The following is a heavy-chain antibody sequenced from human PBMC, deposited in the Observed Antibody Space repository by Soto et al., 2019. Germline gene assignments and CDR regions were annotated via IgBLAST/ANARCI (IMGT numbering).Heavy chain of an antibody. CDR2: ISAYNGNT. D-gene: IGHD1-20*01. J-gene: IGHJ5*02. V-gene: IGHV1-18*01. CDR3: ARRLNNQKSNNWFDP. Sequence: ASLKVSCKASGYTFTSYGISWVRQAPGQGLEWMGWISAYNGNTNYAQKLQGRVTMTTDTSTSTAYMELRSLRSDDTAVYYCARRLNNQKSNNWFDPWGQGTLVTVSS. CDR1: GYTFTSYG.